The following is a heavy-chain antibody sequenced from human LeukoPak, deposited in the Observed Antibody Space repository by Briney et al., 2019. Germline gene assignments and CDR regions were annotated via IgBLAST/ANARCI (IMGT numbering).Heavy chain of an antibody. CDR2: INPNSGGT. Sequence: ASVKVSCKASGYTFTGYYMHWVRQAPGQGLEWMGRINPNSGGTNYAQKFQGRVTMTRDTSISTAYMELSRLGSDDTAVYYCARDRAVADSYYYYYMDVWGKGTTVTVSS. D-gene: IGHD6-19*01. J-gene: IGHJ6*03. CDR3: ARDRAVADSYYYYYMDV. CDR1: GYTFTGYY. V-gene: IGHV1-2*06.